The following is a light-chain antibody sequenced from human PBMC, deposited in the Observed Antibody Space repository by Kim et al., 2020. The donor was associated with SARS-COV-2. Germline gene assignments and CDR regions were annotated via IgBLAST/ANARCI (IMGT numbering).Light chain of an antibody. Sequence: DIQMTQSPSSVAASVGDTVTMTCRASQDISFWLAWYQQKPAKAPELLIFPSATLQTGAPSRFSASGSGTDFTLTISSLQPEDFATYYCQQAKTFPYTFGQGTKLEIK. V-gene: IGKV1D-12*01. J-gene: IGKJ2*01. CDR3: QQAKTFPYT. CDR1: QDISFW. CDR2: PSA.